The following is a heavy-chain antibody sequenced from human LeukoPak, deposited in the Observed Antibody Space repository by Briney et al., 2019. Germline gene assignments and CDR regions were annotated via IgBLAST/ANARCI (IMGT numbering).Heavy chain of an antibody. CDR2: ISSSSSYI. CDR1: GFTFSSYE. CDR3: ARDSSLVTARPYFDY. Sequence: PGGSLRLSCAASGFTFSSYEMNWVRQGPGKGLEWVSSISSSSSYIYYADSVKGRFTISRDNAKNSLYLQMNSLRAEDTAVYYCARDSSLVTARPYFDYWGQGTLVTVSS. J-gene: IGHJ4*02. D-gene: IGHD2-21*02. V-gene: IGHV3-21*01.